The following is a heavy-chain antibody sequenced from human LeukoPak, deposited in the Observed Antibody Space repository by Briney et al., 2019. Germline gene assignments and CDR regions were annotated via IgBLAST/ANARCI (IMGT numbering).Heavy chain of an antibody. V-gene: IGHV1-18*01. CDR3: ARDINTVTPNGGLDY. J-gene: IGHJ4*02. D-gene: IGHD4-17*01. CDR1: GYTFSSYG. Sequence: ASVEVSCKASGYTFSSYGISWVRQAPGQGLEWMGWISAYNGNTNYAQKLQGRVTMTTDTSTSTAYMELRSLRSDDTAVYYCARDINTVTPNGGLDYWGQGTLVTVSS. CDR2: ISAYNGNT.